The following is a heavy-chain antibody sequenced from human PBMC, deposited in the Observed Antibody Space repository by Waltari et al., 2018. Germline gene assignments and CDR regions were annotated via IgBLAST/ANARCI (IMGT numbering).Heavy chain of an antibody. V-gene: IGHV3-53*01. CDR1: GVTVSNNY. Sequence: EVQLVESGGGLIRPGGSLRVPCVAPGVTVSNNYMTWLRQAPGKGLELVSLIYSGGTTYYADSVRGRFTISRDGSKNTVYLQMNSLRAEDTAVYFCARNQVETALGYWGQGTLVTVSS. D-gene: IGHD2-21*02. J-gene: IGHJ4*02. CDR3: ARNQVETALGY. CDR2: IYSGGTT.